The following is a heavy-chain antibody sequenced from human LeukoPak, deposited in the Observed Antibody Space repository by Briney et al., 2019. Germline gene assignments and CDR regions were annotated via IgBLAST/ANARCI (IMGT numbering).Heavy chain of an antibody. V-gene: IGHV1-69*04. CDR1: GDIFSSYG. CDR3: ARDGIKGGYLDY. J-gene: IGHJ4*02. Sequence: GASVKVSCKASGDIFSSYGINWVRQAPGQGLEWMGRIIPILGIVNYAQKFQGRVTITADKSTSTAYMELSSLRSEDTAVYYCARDGIKGGYLDYWGQGTLVTVSS. CDR2: IIPILGIV. D-gene: IGHD2-15*01.